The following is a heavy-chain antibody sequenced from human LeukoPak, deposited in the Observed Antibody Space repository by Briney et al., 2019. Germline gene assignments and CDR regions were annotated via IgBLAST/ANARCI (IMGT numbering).Heavy chain of an antibody. J-gene: IGHJ6*03. CDR2: IFSDSSYI. Sequence: SGGSLRLSCAASGFTFSSYSMNWVRQAPGKGLEWVSSIFSDSSYIYYADSVKGRFTISRDNAKNSLYLQVNSLRAEDTAVYFCARAPGDSTYYYMDVWGKGTTVTVSS. CDR3: ARAPGDSTYYYMDV. D-gene: IGHD4-17*01. V-gene: IGHV3-21*01. CDR1: GFTFSSYS.